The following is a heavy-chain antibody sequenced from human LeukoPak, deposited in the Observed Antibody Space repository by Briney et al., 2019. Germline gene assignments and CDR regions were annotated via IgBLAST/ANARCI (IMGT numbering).Heavy chain of an antibody. V-gene: IGHV3-21*01. Sequence: GGSLRLSCAASGFTFSSYSMNWVRQAPGKGLEWVSSISSSSSYIYYADSVKGRFTISRDNAKNSLYLQMNSLRAEDTAVYYCARDRGSYLTYYFDYWGQGTLVTVSS. J-gene: IGHJ4*02. CDR3: ARDRGSYLTYYFDY. CDR2: ISSSSSYI. D-gene: IGHD1-26*01. CDR1: GFTFSSYS.